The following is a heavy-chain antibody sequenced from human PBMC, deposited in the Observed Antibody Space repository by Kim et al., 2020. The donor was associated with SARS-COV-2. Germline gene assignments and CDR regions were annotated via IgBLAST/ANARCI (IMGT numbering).Heavy chain of an antibody. J-gene: IGHJ5*02. CDR1: GGSISSSSYY. V-gene: IGHV4-39*01. CDR2: IYYSGST. D-gene: IGHD6-19*01. Sequence: SETLSLTCTVSGGSISSSSYYWGWIRQPPGKGLEWIGSIYYSGSTYYNPSLKSRVTISVDTSKNQFSLKLSSVTAADTAVYYCASTPFTNIAVALNWFDPWGQGTLVTVSS. CDR3: ASTPFTNIAVALNWFDP.